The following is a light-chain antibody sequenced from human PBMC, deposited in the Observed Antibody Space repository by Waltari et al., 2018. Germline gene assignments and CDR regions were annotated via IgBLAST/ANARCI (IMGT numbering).Light chain of an antibody. CDR1: SSNIGSNY. CDR2: RNN. J-gene: IGLJ2*01. Sequence: QSVLTQSPSASGTPGQRVTISCSGSSSNIGSNYVYWYQQLPATAPKLLSYRNNQRPSGVPDRFSGSKSGTSASLAISGLRSEDEADYYCAAWDDSLSVVVFGGGTKLTVL. CDR3: AAWDDSLSVVV. V-gene: IGLV1-47*01.